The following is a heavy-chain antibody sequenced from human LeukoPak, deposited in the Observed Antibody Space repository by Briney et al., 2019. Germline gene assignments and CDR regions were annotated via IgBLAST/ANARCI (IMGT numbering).Heavy chain of an antibody. CDR2: ISYDGKTQ. CDR3: AKEGSSGFIDS. V-gene: IGHV3-30*18. Sequence: GGSLRLSCAASGFTFSNYGMNWVRQAPGKGLEWVAVISYDGKTQYYADSVKGRFTFSRDNSRNTLYLQMNSLRAEDTAIFYCAKEGSSGFIDSWGRGTLVTVSS. D-gene: IGHD6-19*01. CDR1: GFTFSNYG. J-gene: IGHJ4*02.